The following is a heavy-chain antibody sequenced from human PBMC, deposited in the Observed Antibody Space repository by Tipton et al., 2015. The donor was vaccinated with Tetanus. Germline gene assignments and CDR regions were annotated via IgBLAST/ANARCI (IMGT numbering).Heavy chain of an antibody. D-gene: IGHD4-17*01. CDR3: ARDQNGDFVY. V-gene: IGHV1-69*01. Sequence: QSGPEVKRPGSSAKVSCKASGGTFNSYTITWVRQAPGQGLEWMGGIIPMFGTETYSQDLQGRVSITADESTGTAYMELTNLKSEDTAVYYCARDQNGDFVYWGQGTLVTVSS. J-gene: IGHJ4*02. CDR2: IIPMFGTE. CDR1: GGTFNSYT.